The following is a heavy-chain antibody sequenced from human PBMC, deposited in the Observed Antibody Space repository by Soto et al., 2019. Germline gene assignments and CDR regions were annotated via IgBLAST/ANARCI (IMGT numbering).Heavy chain of an antibody. J-gene: IGHJ5*02. Sequence: GGSLRLSCTASGFTFSDSWMTWVRQAPGKGLEWVARIKPDESEKKYADSVKGRFSISRDNAKNSMYLQMDSLRGEDTAVYYCVRGGSNYASWGQGALVTVSS. CDR3: VRGGSNYAS. D-gene: IGHD4-4*01. V-gene: IGHV3-7*01. CDR2: IKPDESEK. CDR1: GFTFSDSW.